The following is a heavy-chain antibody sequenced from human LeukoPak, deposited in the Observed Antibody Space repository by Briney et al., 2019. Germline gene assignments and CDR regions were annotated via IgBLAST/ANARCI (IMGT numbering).Heavy chain of an antibody. V-gene: IGHV1-24*01. CDR1: GNTLTEFS. CDR2: FDPEDGKT. CDR3: ATAGDAIDSVMIWDF. Sequence: ASVKVSCKLSGNTLTEFSMHWVRQAPGKGLEWMGGFDPEDGKTIYAQKFQGRVTMTEDTSTDTAYMELSSLRSEDTAAYYCATAGDAIDSVMIWDFWGQGTLVTVSS. J-gene: IGHJ4*02. D-gene: IGHD3/OR15-3a*01.